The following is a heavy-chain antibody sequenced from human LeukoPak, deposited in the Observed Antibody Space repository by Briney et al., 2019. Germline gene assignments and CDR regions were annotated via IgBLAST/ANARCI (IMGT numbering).Heavy chain of an antibody. CDR1: GYTFTSYY. Sequence: ASVKVSCKASGYTFTSYYMHWVRQAPGQGLEWMGIINPSGGSTSYAQKFQGRVTMTRDTSTSTVYMELSSLRSEDTAVYYCATFNDGYKGYHAFDIWGQGTMVTVSS. D-gene: IGHD5-24*01. V-gene: IGHV1-46*01. CDR3: ATFNDGYKGYHAFDI. CDR2: INPSGGST. J-gene: IGHJ3*02.